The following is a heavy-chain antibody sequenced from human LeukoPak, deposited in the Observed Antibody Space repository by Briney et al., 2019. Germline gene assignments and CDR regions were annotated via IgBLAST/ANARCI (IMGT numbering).Heavy chain of an antibody. CDR1: AGSISSSSYY. CDR3: ARYSGYDCFDY. J-gene: IGHJ4*02. CDR2: IYYSGST. Sequence: PSETLSLTCTVSAGSISSSSYYWGWIRQPPGKGLEWIGSIYYSGSTYYNPSLKSRVTISVDTSKNQFSLKLSTVTAADTAVYYCARYSGYDCFDYWGQGTLVTVSS. V-gene: IGHV4-39*01. D-gene: IGHD5-12*01.